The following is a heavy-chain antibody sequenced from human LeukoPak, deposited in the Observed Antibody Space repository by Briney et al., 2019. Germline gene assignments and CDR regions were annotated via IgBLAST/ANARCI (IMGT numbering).Heavy chain of an antibody. CDR1: GGSISRYL. D-gene: IGHD6-13*01. V-gene: IGHV4-59*01. J-gene: IGHJ4*02. Sequence: SETLSLTCTVSGGSISRYLWSWIRQPPGKGLEWIGYIYYSGSTNYNPSLKSRVTISVDTSKNQFSLKLSSVTAADTAVYYCARDHKGIAALWGQGTLVTVSS. CDR3: ARDHKGIAAL. CDR2: IYYSGST.